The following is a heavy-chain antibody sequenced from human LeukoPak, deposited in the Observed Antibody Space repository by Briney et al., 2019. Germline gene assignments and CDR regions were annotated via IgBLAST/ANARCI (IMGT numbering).Heavy chain of an antibody. V-gene: IGHV3-30-3*01. J-gene: IGHJ4*02. CDR3: ARDPNRYCGGDCSIDY. CDR1: GFTFSSYT. D-gene: IGHD2-21*02. Sequence: PGGSLRLSCAASGFTFSSYTMHWVRQAPGKGLEWVAVMSYDGSNKYYLDSAKGRFTISRDNSKDTLYLQMNSLRAEDTAVYYCARDPNRYCGGDCSIDYWGQGTLVTVSS. CDR2: MSYDGSNK.